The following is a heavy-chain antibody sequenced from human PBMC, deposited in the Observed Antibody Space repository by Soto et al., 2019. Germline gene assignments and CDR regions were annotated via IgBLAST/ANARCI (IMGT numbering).Heavy chain of an antibody. CDR3: ASDNGNDSSGLQHGMDV. Sequence: TLSLKIPVACGTISVGGDFWTWARQKPGKGLEWIGYIYYIGSTYYNPSLKSRVTRSVDTSKSQFSLKLSSVTAADTAVYYCASDNGNDSSGLQHGMDVWGQGVTVTGYS. CDR1: CGTISVGGDF. V-gene: IGHV4-31*03. J-gene: IGHJ6*02. CDR2: IYYIGST. D-gene: IGHD3-22*01.